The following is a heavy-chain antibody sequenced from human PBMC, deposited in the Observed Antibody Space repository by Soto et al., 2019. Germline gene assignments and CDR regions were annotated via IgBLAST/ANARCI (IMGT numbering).Heavy chain of an antibody. J-gene: IGHJ4*02. CDR1: GFTFSSYS. CDR3: ASGRGYYYDSSGSKLY. D-gene: IGHD3-22*01. V-gene: IGHV3-48*02. CDR2: ISSSSSTI. Sequence: GSLRLSCAASGFTFSSYSMNWVRQAPGKGLEWVSYISSSSSTIYYADSVKGRFTISRDNAKNSLYLQMNSLRDEDTAVYYCASGRGYYYDSSGSKLYWGQGTLVTVSS.